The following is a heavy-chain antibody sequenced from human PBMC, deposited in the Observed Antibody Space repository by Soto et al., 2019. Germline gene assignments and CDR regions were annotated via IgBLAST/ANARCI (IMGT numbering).Heavy chain of an antibody. D-gene: IGHD5-18*01. J-gene: IGHJ1*01. Sequence: PSETLSLTCTVSGGSISSGGYYWSWIRQHPGKGLEWIGYIYYSGSTYYNPSLKSRVTISVDTSKNQFSLKLSSVTAADTAVYYCARVRGDTLWLFQHWGQGTLVIVSS. CDR2: IYYSGST. CDR1: GGSISSGGYY. CDR3: ARVRGDTLWLFQH. V-gene: IGHV4-31*03.